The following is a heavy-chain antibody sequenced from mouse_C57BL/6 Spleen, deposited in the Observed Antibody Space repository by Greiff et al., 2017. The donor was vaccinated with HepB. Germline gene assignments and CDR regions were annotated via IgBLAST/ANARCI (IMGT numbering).Heavy chain of an antibody. CDR2: FHPYNDDT. V-gene: IGHV1-47*01. CDR3: ARRCYHSNYGFAY. D-gene: IGHD2-5*01. CDR1: GYTFTTYP. Sequence: VQLQESGAELVKPGASVKMSCKASGYTFTTYPIEWMKQNHGKSLEWIGNFHPYNDDTKYNEKFKGKATLTVEKSSSTVYLELSRLTSDDSAVYYCARRCYHSNYGFAYWGQGTLVTVSA. J-gene: IGHJ3*01.